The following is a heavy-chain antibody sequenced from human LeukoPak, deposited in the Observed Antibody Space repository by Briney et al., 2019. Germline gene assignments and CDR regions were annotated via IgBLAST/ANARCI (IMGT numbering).Heavy chain of an antibody. V-gene: IGHV3-48*03. D-gene: IGHD2-2*01. CDR3: ARDQRGDQLLLPAFDI. CDR2: ISSSGSTI. CDR1: GFTFSSYE. J-gene: IGHJ3*02. Sequence: GGSLRLSCAASGFTFSSYEMNWVRQAPGKGLEWVSYISSSGSTIYYADSVKGRFTISRDNAKNSLYLQMNSLGAEDTAVYYCARDQRGDQLLLPAFDIWGQGTMVTVSS.